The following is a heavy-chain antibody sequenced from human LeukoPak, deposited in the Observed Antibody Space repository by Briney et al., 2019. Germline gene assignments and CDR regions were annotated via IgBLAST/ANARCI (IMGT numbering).Heavy chain of an antibody. CDR2: IYHTGNT. J-gene: IGHJ5*02. Sequence: PSETLSLTCTVSGASISNYFWTWVRQAPGKGLEWVGCIYHTGNTNYNPSLKSRLTISIHTSKNQSSLHLTSVTAADTAVHYCARSEWFVRFDPWGQGTPVTVSS. CDR3: ARSEWFVRFDP. V-gene: IGHV4-59*01. D-gene: IGHD3-3*01. CDR1: GASISNYF.